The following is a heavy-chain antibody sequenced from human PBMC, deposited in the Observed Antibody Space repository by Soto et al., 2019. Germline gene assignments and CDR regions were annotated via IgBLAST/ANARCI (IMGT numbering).Heavy chain of an antibody. J-gene: IGHJ3*02. CDR1: GFTFSSYS. CDR2: ISSSSSYI. CDR3: ASLPSGPLAFDI. V-gene: IGHV3-21*01. Sequence: PGGSLRLSCAASGFTFSSYSMNWVRQAPGKGLEWVSSISSSSSYIYYADSVKGRFTISRDNAKNSLYLQMNSLRAEDTAVYYCASLPSGPLAFDIWAKGQWSPSPQ.